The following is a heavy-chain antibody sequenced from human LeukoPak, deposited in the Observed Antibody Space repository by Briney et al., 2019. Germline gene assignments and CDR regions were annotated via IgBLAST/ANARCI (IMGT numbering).Heavy chain of an antibody. CDR3: ARDWARYCSSTSCYAFDY. V-gene: IGHV4-30-4*01. CDR1: VGSISCGDYY. D-gene: IGHD2-2*01. J-gene: IGHJ4*02. Sequence: SETLSLTCTVSVGSISCGDYYCRLIRQPPGKSLEWIGYIYYSGSTYYNPSLKSRVTISVDTSKNQFSLKLSYVTAADTAVYYCARDWARYCSSTSCYAFDYWGQGTLVPVSS. CDR2: IYYSGST.